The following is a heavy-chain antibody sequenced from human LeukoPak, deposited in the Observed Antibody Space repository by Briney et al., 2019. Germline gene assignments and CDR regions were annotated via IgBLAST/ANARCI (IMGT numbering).Heavy chain of an antibody. CDR3: AKDKGGAAGSFDY. J-gene: IGHJ4*02. CDR1: GFTFSNAW. Sequence: GSLRLSCAASGFTFSNAWMSWVRQAPGKGLEWVSFISGDAGSTYYADSVKGRFTISRDNSKNTLFVQMNSLRADDTAVYYCAKDKGGAAGSFDYWGQGTLVTVSS. D-gene: IGHD6-13*01. V-gene: IGHV3-23*01. CDR2: ISGDAGST.